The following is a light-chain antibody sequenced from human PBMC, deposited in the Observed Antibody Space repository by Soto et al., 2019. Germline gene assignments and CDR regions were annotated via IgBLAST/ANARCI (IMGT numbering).Light chain of an antibody. CDR2: AAS. V-gene: IGKV1-5*01. CDR3: QRYNSNPWT. J-gene: IGKJ1*01. CDR1: QSVNGW. Sequence: DIQMTQSPSTLSASVGDRVTITCRASQSVNGWLAWYQQKPGKAPKLLIYAASNLESGVPSRFSGSGSGTEFTLPISSLQPDDSATYYCQRYNSNPWTFGQGTKVEVK.